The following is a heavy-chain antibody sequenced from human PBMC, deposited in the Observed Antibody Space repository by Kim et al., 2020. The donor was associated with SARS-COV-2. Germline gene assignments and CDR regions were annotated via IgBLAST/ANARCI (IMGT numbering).Heavy chain of an antibody. CDR3: ARESLQRQLVMWYYYYGMDV. CDR1: GFTFSSYW. Sequence: GGSLRLSCAASGFTFSSYWMSWVRQAPGKGLEWVANIKQDGSEKYYVDSVKGRFTISRDNAKNSLYLQMNSLRAEDTAVYYCARESLQRQLVMWYYYYGMDVWGQGTTVTVSS. V-gene: IGHV3-7*03. J-gene: IGHJ6*02. D-gene: IGHD6-13*01. CDR2: IKQDGSEK.